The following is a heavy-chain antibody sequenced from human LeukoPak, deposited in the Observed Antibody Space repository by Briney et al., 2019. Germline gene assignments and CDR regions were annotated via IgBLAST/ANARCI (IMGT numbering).Heavy chain of an antibody. J-gene: IGHJ6*02. CDR3: AIYLKVLGSYYYYYGMDV. D-gene: IGHD2-8*02. CDR1: GYTLTELS. Sequence: GASVKVSCKVSGYTLTELSMHWVRQAPGKGLEWMGGFDPEDGETIYAQKFQGRVTMTEDTSTDTAYMELSSLRSEDTAVYYCAIYLKVLGSYYYYYGMDVWGQGTTVTVSS. CDR2: FDPEDGET. V-gene: IGHV1-24*01.